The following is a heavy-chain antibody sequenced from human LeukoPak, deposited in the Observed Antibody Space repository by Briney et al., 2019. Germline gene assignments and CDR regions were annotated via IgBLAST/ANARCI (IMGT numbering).Heavy chain of an antibody. J-gene: IGHJ3*02. Sequence: PSGTLSLTCAVSGGSISSSNWWSWVRQPPGKGLEWIGEIYHSGSTNYNPSLKSRVTISVDKSKNQLSLKLSSVTAADTAVYYCARKTYDSSGLIPHPGVFDIWGQGTMVTVSS. CDR3: ARKTYDSSGLIPHPGVFDI. D-gene: IGHD3-22*01. V-gene: IGHV4-4*02. CDR2: IYHSGST. CDR1: GGSISSSNW.